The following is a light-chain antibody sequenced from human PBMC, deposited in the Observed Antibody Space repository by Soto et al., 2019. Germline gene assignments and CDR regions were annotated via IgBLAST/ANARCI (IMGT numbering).Light chain of an antibody. CDR3: QQYGRT. Sequence: EIVLTQSPGTLSLSPGERATLSCRASQSVSSSYLAWYQQKPGQAPRLLIYGASRRATGIPDRFIGSGSGTDFTLTISRLEPEDFAVYYCQQYGRTFGQGTKVEIK. CDR1: QSVSSSY. V-gene: IGKV3-20*01. J-gene: IGKJ1*01. CDR2: GAS.